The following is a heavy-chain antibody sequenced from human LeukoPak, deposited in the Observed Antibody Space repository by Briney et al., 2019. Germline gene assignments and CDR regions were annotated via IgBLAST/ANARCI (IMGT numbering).Heavy chain of an antibody. CDR3: ARDTAMKR. V-gene: IGHV4-59*01. CDR1: GGSISSYY. Sequence: SETLSLTCTVSGGSISSYYWSWIRQPPGKGLEWIGYIYYSGSTNYNPSLKSRVTISVDTSKNQFSLKLSSVTAADTAVYYCARDTAMKRWGQGTLVTVSS. J-gene: IGHJ4*02. CDR2: IYYSGST. D-gene: IGHD5-18*01.